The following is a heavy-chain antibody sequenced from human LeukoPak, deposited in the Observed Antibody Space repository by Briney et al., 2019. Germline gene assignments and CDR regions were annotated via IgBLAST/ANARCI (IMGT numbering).Heavy chain of an antibody. V-gene: IGHV1-69*01. CDR1: GGTFSSYA. J-gene: IGHJ6*02. Sequence: GASVKVSCKASGGTFSSYAISWVRQAPGQGLEWMGGIIPIFGTANYAQKFQGRVTITADESTSTAYMELSSLRSEDTAVYYCARAAKYYYDSSGYTYYYYGMDVWGQGTTVTVSS. D-gene: IGHD3-22*01. CDR2: IIPIFGTA. CDR3: ARAAKYYYDSSGYTYYYYGMDV.